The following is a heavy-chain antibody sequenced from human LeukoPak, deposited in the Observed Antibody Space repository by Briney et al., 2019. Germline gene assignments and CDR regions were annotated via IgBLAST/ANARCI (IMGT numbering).Heavy chain of an antibody. CDR2: INQHGSEK. J-gene: IGHJ4*02. D-gene: IGHD1-26*01. Sequence: GGSLRLSCAASGFTFNNYWMTWVRQAPGKGLEWVANINQHGSEKYYVDSVKGRFTISRDNAKNSLYLQVNSLRAEDTAVYYCGRGYSGSHWGQGALVTVSS. CDR1: GFTFNNYW. CDR3: GRGYSGSH. V-gene: IGHV3-7*01.